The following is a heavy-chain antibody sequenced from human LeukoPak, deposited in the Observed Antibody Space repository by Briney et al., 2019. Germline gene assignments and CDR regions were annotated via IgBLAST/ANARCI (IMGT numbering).Heavy chain of an antibody. CDR2: IYPGDSDT. CDR1: GYSFTSYW. V-gene: IGHV5-51*01. D-gene: IGHD3-3*01. J-gene: IGHJ4*02. CDR3: ARQSGGYDFWSGYWGQYYFDY. Sequence: HGESLKISCKASGYSFTSYWIGWVRQMPGKGLEWMGIIYPGDSDTRYSPSFQGQVTISADKSISTAYLQWSSLKASDTAMYYCARQSGGYDFWSGYWGQYYFDYWGQGTLVTVSS.